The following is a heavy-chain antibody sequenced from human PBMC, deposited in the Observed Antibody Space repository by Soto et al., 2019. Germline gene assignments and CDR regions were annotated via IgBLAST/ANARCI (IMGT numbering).Heavy chain of an antibody. D-gene: IGHD6-13*01. CDR2: ISAYNGNT. CDR3: AREPPTIASAGREDY. V-gene: IGHV1-18*01. CDR1: GYTFTSYG. J-gene: IGHJ4*02. Sequence: QVQLVQSGAEVKKPGASVKVSCKASGYTFTSYGISWVRQAPGQGLEWMGWISAYNGNTNYAEKLQGRVTVTTDTSTSTASMELRSLRSYDTAVYYCAREPPTIASAGREDYWGQGTRVTVSS.